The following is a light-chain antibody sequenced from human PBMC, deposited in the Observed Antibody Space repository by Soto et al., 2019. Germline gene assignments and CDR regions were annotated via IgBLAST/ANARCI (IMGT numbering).Light chain of an antibody. Sequence: QSVLTQPPSVSGAPGQRVTISCTGSSSNIGAGYDVHWYQQLPGTAPKLLIYGNSNRPSGVPDRFSGYKSGTSASLAITGLQAEDEADYYCQSYDSRLSEVFGTGTKLTVL. CDR2: GNS. CDR3: QSYDSRLSEV. CDR1: SSNIGAGYD. J-gene: IGLJ1*01. V-gene: IGLV1-40*01.